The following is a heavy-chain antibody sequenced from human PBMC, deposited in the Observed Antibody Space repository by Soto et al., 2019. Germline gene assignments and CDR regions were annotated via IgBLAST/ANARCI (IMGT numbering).Heavy chain of an antibody. Sequence: ETLSLTCTVSGGSISSYYWSWIRQPPGKGLEWIGYIYYSGSTNYNPSLKSRVTISVDTSKNQFSLKLSSVTAADTAVYYCATIRGYCSSTSCYGYWFDPWGQGTLVTVSS. CDR1: GGSISSYY. J-gene: IGHJ5*02. V-gene: IGHV4-59*01. CDR3: ATIRGYCSSTSCYGYWFDP. CDR2: IYYSGST. D-gene: IGHD2-2*01.